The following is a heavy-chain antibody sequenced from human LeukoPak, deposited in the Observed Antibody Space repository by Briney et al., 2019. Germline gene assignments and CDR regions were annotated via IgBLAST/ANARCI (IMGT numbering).Heavy chain of an antibody. D-gene: IGHD4-17*01. Sequence: SETLSLTCTVSGGSISRYYWSWIRQPPGKGLEWIGYIYSSGSTSYNPSLKSRVTMSIDTSKNQFSLKVKSVTAADTAVYYCARESNGDYSDYWGQGTLVNVSS. CDR3: ARESNGDYSDY. CDR1: GGSISRYY. J-gene: IGHJ4*02. V-gene: IGHV4-59*01. CDR2: IYSSGST.